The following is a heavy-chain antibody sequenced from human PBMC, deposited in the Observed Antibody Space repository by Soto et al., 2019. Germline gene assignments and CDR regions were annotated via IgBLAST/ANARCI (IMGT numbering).Heavy chain of an antibody. Sequence: QVQLQESGPGLVKPSGTLSLTCAVSGGSISSSNWWSWVRQPPGKGLEWIGEIYHSGSTNYNPSLITRVTKSGDRFNYPFSLKRSSVPAADTPVYYCARKRRIAGAAPGRTFDSWGQGTLVNVSS. CDR1: GGSISSSNW. CDR3: ARKRRIAGAAPGRTFDS. V-gene: IGHV4-4*02. D-gene: IGHD6-19*01. J-gene: IGHJ4*02. CDR2: IYHSGST.